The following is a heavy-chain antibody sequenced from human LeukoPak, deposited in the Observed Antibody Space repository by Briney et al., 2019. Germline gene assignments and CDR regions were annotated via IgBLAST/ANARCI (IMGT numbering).Heavy chain of an antibody. V-gene: IGHV5-51*01. CDR2: ISPDGSDT. CDR3: ARLTSSWSFDY. J-gene: IGHJ4*02. CDR1: GYSFTNYW. Sequence: GESLKISCKVSGYSFTNYWIGWVRQMPGQGLEWMGIISPDGSDTRYSPSFQGQVTISADKSISTAYLQWSSLKASDTAMYYCARLTSSWSFDYWGQGTLVTVSS. D-gene: IGHD2-2*01.